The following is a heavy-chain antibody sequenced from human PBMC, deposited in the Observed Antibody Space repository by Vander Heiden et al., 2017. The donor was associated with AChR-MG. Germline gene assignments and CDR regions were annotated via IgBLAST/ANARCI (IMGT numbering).Heavy chain of an antibody. CDR2: INPDGSEK. Sequence: EVQLVESGGGLVQPGGSLRLSCAASGFTFSTYSMSWVRQAPGKGLEWVANINPDGSEKYYVDSVKGRFTISRDNAKSSLYLQMNSLRDEDTAVYDGAWGSTCGSWGQGTLVTVS. CDR1: GFTFSTYS. CDR3: AWGSTCGS. D-gene: IGHD6-25*01. J-gene: IGHJ5*02. V-gene: IGHV3-7*04.